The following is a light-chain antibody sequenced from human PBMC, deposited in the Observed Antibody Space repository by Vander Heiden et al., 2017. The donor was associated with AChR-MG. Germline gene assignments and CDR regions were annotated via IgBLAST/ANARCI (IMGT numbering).Light chain of an antibody. CDR2: DVS. CDR3: SPYTSSSTRV. CDR1: SSDVGGYNY. V-gene: IGLV2-14*01. J-gene: IGLJ3*02. Sequence: QSALTQPPSVSGSPGQSITISCTGTSSDVGGYNYVSWYQQHPGKAPKLMIYDVSKRPSGVSNRFSGSKSGNTASLTISGLQAEDEADYYCSPYTSSSTRVFGGGTKLTVL.